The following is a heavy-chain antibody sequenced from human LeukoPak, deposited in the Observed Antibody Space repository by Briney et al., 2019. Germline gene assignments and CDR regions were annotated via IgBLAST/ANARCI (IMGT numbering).Heavy chain of an antibody. V-gene: IGHV4-59*01. CDR1: GASISSSY. CDR3: ARVGWELLSFDY. D-gene: IGHD1-26*01. CDR2: IYHTGST. Sequence: SETLSLTCTVSGASISSSYWSWIRQSPGKGLEWIGYIYHTGSTNYNPSLESRVTISVDRSKNQFSLKLTSVTAADTAVYYCARVGWELLSFDYWDQGTLVTVSS. J-gene: IGHJ4*02.